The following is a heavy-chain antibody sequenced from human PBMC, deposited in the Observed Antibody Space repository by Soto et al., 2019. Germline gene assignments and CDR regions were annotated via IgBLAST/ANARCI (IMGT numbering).Heavy chain of an antibody. CDR1: GGSISSSSYY. J-gene: IGHJ4*02. CDR3: ARHAVVVVAATPFDY. CDR2: IYYSGST. V-gene: IGHV4-39*01. Sequence: SETLSLTCTVSGGSISSSSYYWAWIRQPPGKGLEWIGSIYYSGSTYYNPSLKSRVTISVDTSKNQFSLKLSSVTAADTAVYYCARHAVVVVAATPFDYWGQGTLVTVSS. D-gene: IGHD2-15*01.